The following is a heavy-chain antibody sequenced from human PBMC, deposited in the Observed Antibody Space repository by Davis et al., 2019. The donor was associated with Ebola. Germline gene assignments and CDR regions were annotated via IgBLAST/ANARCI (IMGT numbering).Heavy chain of an antibody. V-gene: IGHV4-31*03. Sequence: LSCTVSGGSISSGGYYWSWIRQHPGKGLEWIGYIYYSGSTYYNPSLKSRVTISVDPSKNQFSLKLSSVTAADTAVYYCARVGYDFWSGSSGPYFDYWGQGTLVTVSS. CDR2: IYYSGST. J-gene: IGHJ4*02. CDR1: GGSISSGGYY. D-gene: IGHD3-3*01. CDR3: ARVGYDFWSGSSGPYFDY.